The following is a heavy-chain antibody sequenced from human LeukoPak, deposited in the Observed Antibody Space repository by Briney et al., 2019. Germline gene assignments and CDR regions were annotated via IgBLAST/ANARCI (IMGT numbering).Heavy chain of an antibody. J-gene: IGHJ4*02. CDR2: IHYSGST. CDR3: ARDFGDGATAFDY. CDR1: GGSISSSSYY. V-gene: IGHV4-39*07. Sequence: PSETLSLTCTVSGGSISSSSYYWGWIRQPPGKGLEWIGSIHYSGSTYYNPSLKSRVTISVDTSKNQFSLKLSSVAAADTAVYYCARDFGDGATAFDYWGQGTLVTVSS. D-gene: IGHD3-3*01.